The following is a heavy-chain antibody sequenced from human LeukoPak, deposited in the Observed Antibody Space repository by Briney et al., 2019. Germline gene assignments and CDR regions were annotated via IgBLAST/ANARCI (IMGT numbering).Heavy chain of an antibody. CDR2: MNPNSGNT. Sequence: ASVRVSCEASGYTFTAYDIHWVRQATGQGLEWMGWMNPNSGNTGYAQKFQGRVTMTRNTSISTAYMDLSSLRSEDTAVYYCARGGYYDRSGYFAFDIWGQGTMVTVSS. CDR3: ARGGYYDRSGYFAFDI. V-gene: IGHV1-8*02. CDR1: GYTFTAYD. D-gene: IGHD3-22*01. J-gene: IGHJ3*02.